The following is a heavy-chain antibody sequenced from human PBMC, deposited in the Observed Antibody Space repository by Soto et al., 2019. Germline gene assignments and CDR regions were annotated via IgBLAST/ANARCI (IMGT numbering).Heavy chain of an antibody. Sequence: SETLSLTCAVSGDSISGNNWWSWIRQAPGRGLEWIGYIHSSGSIYYNPSLKSRATMSIDTAGNQFSLKVSSVTVADTAVYYCARDLDGLHDDTSGPFPRPGWGQGTLVTVSS. CDR1: GDSISGNNW. CDR2: IHSSGSI. CDR3: ARDLDGLHDDTSGPFPRPG. D-gene: IGHD3-22*01. J-gene: IGHJ1*01. V-gene: IGHV4-28*05.